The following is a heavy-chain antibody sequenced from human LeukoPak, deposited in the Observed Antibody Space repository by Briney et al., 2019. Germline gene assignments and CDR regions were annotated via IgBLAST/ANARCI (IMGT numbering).Heavy chain of an antibody. CDR2: ISGSGGLT. J-gene: IGHJ6*02. CDR3: VKDRFRDVPKGMDV. D-gene: IGHD3-3*01. Sequence: KAGGSLRLSCAASGFTFTSYAINWVRQAPGKGLEWVSAISGSGGLTYYADSVKGRFTISRDNSKNTLCLQMNSLRAEDTAIYYCVKDRFRDVPKGMDVWGQGTTVTVPS. V-gene: IGHV3-23*01. CDR1: GFTFTSYA.